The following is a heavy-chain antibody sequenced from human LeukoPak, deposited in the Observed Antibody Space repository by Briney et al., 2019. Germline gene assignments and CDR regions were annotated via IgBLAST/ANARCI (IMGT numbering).Heavy chain of an antibody. CDR2: IYTSGSA. J-gene: IGHJ4*02. V-gene: IGHV4-4*08. Sequence: SETLSLTCTVSGGSISSYYWSWIRQPPGKGLEWIGRIYTSGSANYNPSLKSRVTISVDTSKNQFSLKLSSVTAADTAVYYCARERAETYYYGSGSSYNGCELDCWGQGTLVTVSS. CDR3: ARERAETYYYGSGSSYNGCELDC. CDR1: GGSISSYY. D-gene: IGHD3-10*01.